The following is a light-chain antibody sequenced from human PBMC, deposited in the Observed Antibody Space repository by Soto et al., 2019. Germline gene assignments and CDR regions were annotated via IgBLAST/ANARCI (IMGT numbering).Light chain of an antibody. CDR2: NTR. V-gene: IGLV3-21*02. Sequence: SYELTQSPSVSVAPGQTATISCGADDIATQSVHWYQKRPGQAPVLVISNTRDRPSGVPDRFSGSKSGTSASLAITGLQAEDEADYYCQSFDGSLSGYVFGTGTKLTVL. CDR1: DIATQS. CDR3: QSFDGSLSGYV. J-gene: IGLJ1*01.